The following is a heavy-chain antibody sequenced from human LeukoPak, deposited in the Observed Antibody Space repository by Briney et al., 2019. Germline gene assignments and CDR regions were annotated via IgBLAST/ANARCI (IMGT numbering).Heavy chain of an antibody. CDR1: GYTITRYA. CDR3: AYSSSWYLYYFDY. Sequence: ASVKVSCKASGYTITRYAMHWVRQAPGQRLEWMGWINAGNGNTKYSQKFQGRVTITRDTSASTAYMELSSLRSEDTAVYYCAYSSSWYLYYFDYWGQGTLVTISS. V-gene: IGHV1-3*01. J-gene: IGHJ4*02. CDR2: INAGNGNT. D-gene: IGHD6-13*01.